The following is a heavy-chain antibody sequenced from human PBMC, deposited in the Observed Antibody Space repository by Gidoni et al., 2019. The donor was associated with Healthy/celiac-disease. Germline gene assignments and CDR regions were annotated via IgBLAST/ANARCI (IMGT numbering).Heavy chain of an antibody. CDR1: GFTFSSYG. Sequence: QVQLVESGGGVVQPGRSLRLSCAASGFTFSSYGMHWVRQAPGKGLEWVAVISYDGSNKYYADSVKGRFTISRDNSKNTLYLQMNSLRAEDTAVYYCAKDGPGYCSSTSCRTDDAFDIWGQGTMVTVSS. CDR3: AKDGPGYCSSTSCRTDDAFDI. D-gene: IGHD2-2*01. CDR2: ISYDGSNK. V-gene: IGHV3-30*18. J-gene: IGHJ3*02.